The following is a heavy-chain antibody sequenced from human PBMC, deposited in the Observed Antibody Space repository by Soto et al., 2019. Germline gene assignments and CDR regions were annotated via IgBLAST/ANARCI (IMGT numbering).Heavy chain of an antibody. J-gene: IGHJ6*03. CDR3: AKGGCSSTSCYFKYYYYYMEV. Sequence: GGSLRLSCAASGFTFSSYGMHWVRQAPGKGLEWVAVISYDGSNKYYADSVKGRFTISRDNSKNTLYLQMNSLRAEDTAVYYCAKGGCSSTSCYFKYYYYYMEVWGKGTTVTVSS. CDR1: GFTFSSYG. V-gene: IGHV3-30*18. D-gene: IGHD2-2*01. CDR2: ISYDGSNK.